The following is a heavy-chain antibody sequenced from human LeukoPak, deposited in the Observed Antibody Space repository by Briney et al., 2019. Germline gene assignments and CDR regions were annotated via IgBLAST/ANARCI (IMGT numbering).Heavy chain of an antibody. CDR3: VSISGSNYRAYHWFYP. V-gene: IGHV3-15*04. CDR2: IERKTDGGTT. CDR1: GFTVSNAL. D-gene: IGHD1-26*01. Sequence: PGGSLSPFCAASGFTVSNALMNWVRQAPGKGLEWVGRIERKTDGGTTDYAAPVKGRFTISRDDSKNTLYLQMNSLKTEDTAVYYCVSISGSNYRAYHWFYPWGQGTLVTVSS. J-gene: IGHJ5*02.